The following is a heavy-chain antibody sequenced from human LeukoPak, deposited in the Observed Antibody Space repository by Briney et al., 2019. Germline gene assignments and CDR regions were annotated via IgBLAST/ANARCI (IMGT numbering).Heavy chain of an antibody. CDR2: IYYSEST. V-gene: IGHV4-39*01. Sequence: SEPLSLTCTVSGGSISSSSYYWGWIRQPPGKGLEWIGSIYYSESTYYNPSLKIRVTISVDTSKNQFSLKLSSVTAADTAVYYCATRSFSYYYDSIDYWGQGTLVTVSS. CDR1: GGSISSSSYY. CDR3: ATRSFSYYYDSIDY. J-gene: IGHJ4*02. D-gene: IGHD3-22*01.